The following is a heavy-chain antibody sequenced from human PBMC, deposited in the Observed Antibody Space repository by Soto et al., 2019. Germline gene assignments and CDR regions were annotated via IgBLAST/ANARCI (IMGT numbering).Heavy chain of an antibody. Sequence: EEQPVESGGGVVRPGGSLRLSCAASGFLFDDYGMSWVRQAPGKGLEWVSGINWNGGRTGHIDSVKGRFTISRDNAKNSLYLQMNSLRAEDTAFYYCARGAYGDYLPLWYWGQGTLVTVSS. CDR2: INWNGGRT. D-gene: IGHD4-17*01. CDR3: ARGAYGDYLPLWY. CDR1: GFLFDDYG. J-gene: IGHJ4*02. V-gene: IGHV3-20*04.